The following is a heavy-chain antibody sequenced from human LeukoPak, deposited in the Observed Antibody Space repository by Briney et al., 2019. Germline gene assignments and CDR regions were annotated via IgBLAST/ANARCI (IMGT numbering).Heavy chain of an antibody. D-gene: IGHD2-15*01. CDR3: ARPEGCSGGSCAAFDI. Sequence: PGGSLRLSCAASGFTFSIYWMSWVRQAPGKGLEWVANMKQDGGEKYYVDSVKGRFTISRDNAKNSLYLQMNSLRAEDTAVYYCARPEGCSGGSCAAFDIWGQGTMVTVSS. CDR2: MKQDGGEK. V-gene: IGHV3-7*01. CDR1: GFTFSIYW. J-gene: IGHJ3*02.